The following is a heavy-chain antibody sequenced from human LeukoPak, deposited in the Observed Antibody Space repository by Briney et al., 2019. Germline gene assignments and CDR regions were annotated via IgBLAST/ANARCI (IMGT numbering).Heavy chain of an antibody. V-gene: IGHV3-7*03. J-gene: IGHJ6*02. D-gene: IGHD3-16*01. CDR3: ARGGGLDV. Sequence: GGSLRLSCAASRFTFSNYGVNWARQAPGKGLEWVASINHNGNVNYYVDSVKGRFTISRDNAKDSLYLQMSNLRAEDTAVYFCARGGGLDVWGQGATVTVSS. CDR1: RFTFSNYG. CDR2: INHNGNVN.